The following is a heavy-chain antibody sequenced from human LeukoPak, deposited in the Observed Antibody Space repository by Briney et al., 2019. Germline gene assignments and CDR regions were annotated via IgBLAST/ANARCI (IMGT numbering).Heavy chain of an antibody. CDR3: AKQLGYCSDGSCYFPY. D-gene: IGHD2-15*01. CDR2: ISNNGGYT. V-gene: IGHV3-23*01. Sequence: GGSLRLSCAASGFTFSSSAMSWVRQAPGKGLEWVSAISNNGGYTYYADSVQGRFTISRDNSKSTLCLQMNSLRVEDTAVYYCAKQLGYCSDGSCYFPYWGQGTLVTVSS. J-gene: IGHJ4*02. CDR1: GFTFSSSA.